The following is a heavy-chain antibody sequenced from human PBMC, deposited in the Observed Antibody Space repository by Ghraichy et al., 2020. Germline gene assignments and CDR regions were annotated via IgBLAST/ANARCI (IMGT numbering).Heavy chain of an antibody. J-gene: IGHJ4*01. CDR1: EFTFNSSG. CDR2: FGRNGDT. Sequence: GGSLRLSCTASEFTFNSSGMYWVRQAPGKGLEWVSVFGRNGDTYYIDAVKGRCTISSNNLKNTLYLQMDSLRAEDAAVYYCATSARSSTVFWGQGTLVTVSS. V-gene: IGHV3-23*01. CDR3: ATSARSSTVF.